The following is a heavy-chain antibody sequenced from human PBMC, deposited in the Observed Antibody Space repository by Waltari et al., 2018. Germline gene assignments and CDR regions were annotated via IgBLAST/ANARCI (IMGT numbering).Heavy chain of an antibody. CDR2: INPSGGST. CDR3: ARERPQLRFLEWLFHFDY. D-gene: IGHD3-3*01. V-gene: IGHV1-46*01. CDR1: GYTFTSYY. Sequence: QVQLVQSGAEVKKPGASVKVSCKASGYTFTSYYIHWVRQAPAQGLEWMGIINPSGGSTSYAQKFQGRVTMTRDTSTSTVYMELSSLRSEDTAVYYCARERPQLRFLEWLFHFDYWGQGTLVTVSS. J-gene: IGHJ4*02.